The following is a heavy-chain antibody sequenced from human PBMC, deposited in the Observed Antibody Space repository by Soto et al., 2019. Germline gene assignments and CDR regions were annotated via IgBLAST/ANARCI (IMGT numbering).Heavy chain of an antibody. CDR2: ISYDGINK. J-gene: IGHJ4*02. V-gene: IGHV3-30*18. D-gene: IGHD1-1*01. Sequence: QVQLVESGGGVVQPGRSLRLSCAASGFTFSSYGIHWVRQAPGKGLEWVSVISYDGINKYYADSVKGQFTISRDNSENTLYLQMNSLRAEDTAVYYCAKSVYNWNDGFFDYWGQGTLVTVSS. CDR1: GFTFSSYG. CDR3: AKSVYNWNDGFFDY.